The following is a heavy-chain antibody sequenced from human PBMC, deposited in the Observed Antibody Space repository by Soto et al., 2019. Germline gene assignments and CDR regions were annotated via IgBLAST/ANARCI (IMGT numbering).Heavy chain of an antibody. Sequence: EMQLLESGRGRVQPGGSLRLSCTASGCTFSNYAMTWVRQAPGKGLNWVSTINNVGYIYDADSVKGRFTISGDDARNTRYPKLNSVRVEELAVYYCANRGDGSMRYNHGKVVWGQGTTVTVSS. CDR3: ANRGDGSMRYNHGKVV. CDR2: INNVGYI. J-gene: IGHJ6*02. V-gene: IGHV3-23*01. CDR1: GCTFSNYA. D-gene: IGHD2-8*01.